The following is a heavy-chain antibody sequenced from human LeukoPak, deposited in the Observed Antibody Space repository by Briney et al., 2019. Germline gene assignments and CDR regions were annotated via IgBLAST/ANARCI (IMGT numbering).Heavy chain of an antibody. D-gene: IGHD3-10*01. V-gene: IGHV3-21*01. J-gene: IGHJ3*01. Sequence: GGSLRLSCAASGFPFSNYGMNWVRQAPGKGLEWVSFTDTSGKYIYYGDSVKGRFTISRDNSKNMMYLQMNGLRAEDTAVYYCARDRFMVRGVMVGTFDLWGQGTMVTVSS. CDR3: ARDRFMVRGVMVGTFDL. CDR2: TDTSGKYI. CDR1: GFPFSNYG.